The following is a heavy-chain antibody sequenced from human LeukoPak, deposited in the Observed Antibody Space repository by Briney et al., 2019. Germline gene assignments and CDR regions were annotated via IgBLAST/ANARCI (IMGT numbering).Heavy chain of an antibody. J-gene: IGHJ4*02. V-gene: IGHV3-23*01. Sequence: GGSLRLSCAASGFTFSNYAMSWVRQAPGKGLEWVSAISGSGGSTYYADSVKGRFTISRDNSKNTLYLQMNSLRAEDTAVYYCARRAGAYSHPYDYWGQGTLVTVSS. CDR2: ISGSGGST. CDR1: GFTFSNYA. D-gene: IGHD4/OR15-4a*01. CDR3: ARRAGAYSHPYDY.